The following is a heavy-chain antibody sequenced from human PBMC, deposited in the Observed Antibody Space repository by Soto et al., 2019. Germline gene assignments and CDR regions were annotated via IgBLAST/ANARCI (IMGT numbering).Heavy chain of an antibody. CDR3: AREVTVYDYYYGMDV. D-gene: IGHD4-4*01. J-gene: IGHJ6*02. CDR1: GFTFSSYA. CDR2: ISYDGSNK. V-gene: IGHV3-30-3*01. Sequence: QVQLVESGGGVVQPGRSLRLSCAASGFTFSSYAMHWVRQAPGKGLEWVAVISYDGSNKYYADSVKGRFTISRDNSKNTLYLQMNSLRAEDTAVYYCAREVTVYDYYYGMDVWGQGTTVTVSS.